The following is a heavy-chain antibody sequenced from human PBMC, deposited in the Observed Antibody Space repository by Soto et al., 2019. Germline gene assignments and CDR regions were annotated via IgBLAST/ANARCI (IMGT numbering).Heavy chain of an antibody. V-gene: IGHV3-74*01. Sequence: GGSLRLSCAASGFTFSGYWMHWVRQAPGKGLVWLSRINREASRTTYAGSVKGRFTISRDNAKNTLYLQINSLRAEDTAVYYCARERTSKISDSLTYNDLDVWGQGTTVTVSS. D-gene: IGHD3-22*01. J-gene: IGHJ6*02. CDR2: INREASRT. CDR1: GFTFSGYW. CDR3: ARERTSKISDSLTYNDLDV.